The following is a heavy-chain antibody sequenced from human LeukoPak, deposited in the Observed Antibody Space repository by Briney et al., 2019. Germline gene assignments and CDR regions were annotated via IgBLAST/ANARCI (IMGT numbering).Heavy chain of an antibody. CDR3: ARYIVSYPHDAFDI. CDR2: IYYSGST. V-gene: IGHV4-59*01. D-gene: IGHD1-26*01. Sequence: SETLSLTCTDSGGSISSYYWSWIRQPPGKGLEWIGYIYYSGSTSYNPSLKSRVTISVDTSKKQFSLKLSSVTAADTAFYYCARYIVSYPHDAFDIWGQGTMVTVSS. J-gene: IGHJ3*02. CDR1: GGSISSYY.